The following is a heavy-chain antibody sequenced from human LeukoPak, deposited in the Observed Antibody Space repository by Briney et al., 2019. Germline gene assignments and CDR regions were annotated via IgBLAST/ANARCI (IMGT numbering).Heavy chain of an antibody. V-gene: IGHV3-33*08. D-gene: IGHD2/OR15-2a*01. CDR2: IWYDGSNK. Sequence: GGSLRLSCAASGLTFRNYAMSWVRQAPGKGLEWVALIWYDGSNKYYADSVKGRLTISRDNSKNTLYLQMNSLRAEDTAVYYCAREGPRGNSQFDYWGQGTLVTVSS. CDR3: AREGPRGNSQFDY. CDR1: GLTFRNYA. J-gene: IGHJ4*02.